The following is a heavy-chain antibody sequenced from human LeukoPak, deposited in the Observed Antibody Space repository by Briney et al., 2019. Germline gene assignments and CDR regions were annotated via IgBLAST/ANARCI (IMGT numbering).Heavy chain of an antibody. J-gene: IGHJ3*02. CDR2: IGGSGGTI. V-gene: IGHV3-48*03. CDR3: AREGVVDWGDLFDI. D-gene: IGHD7-27*01. Sequence: GGSLRLSCAASGFTFSSYEMNWVRQAPGKGLEWISYIGGSGGTIFYADSVKGRFTTSRDNAKNTHFLQMDNLRVDDTAIYYCAREGVVDWGDLFDIWAKGQRSPSPQ. CDR1: GFTFSSYE.